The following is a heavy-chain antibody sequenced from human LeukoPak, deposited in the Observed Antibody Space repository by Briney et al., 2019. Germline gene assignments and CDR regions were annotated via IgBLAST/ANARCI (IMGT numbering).Heavy chain of an antibody. CDR2: INPNSGDT. J-gene: IGHJ4*02. CDR3: AKSAQYSSAWFTGSFDY. Sequence: ASVKVSCKASGYTFSGYYLHWVRQAPGQGLQWVGWINPNSGDTHYAQMFQGRVTMTRDTSINTAYMELRRVRSDDTAVYYCAKSAQYSSAWFTGSFDYWGQGTLVTVSS. D-gene: IGHD6-13*01. V-gene: IGHV1-2*02. CDR1: GYTFSGYY.